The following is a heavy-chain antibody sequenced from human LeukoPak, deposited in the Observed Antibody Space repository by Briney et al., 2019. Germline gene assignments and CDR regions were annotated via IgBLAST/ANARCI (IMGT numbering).Heavy chain of an antibody. CDR2: VYHSGGT. J-gene: IGHJ4*02. V-gene: IGHV4-38-2*02. Sequence: PPETLSLTCSVSGYSISSGYYWGWIRQSPGMGLEWIGSVYHSGGTYYNPSLRSRVTISVDTSKNQFSLKLSSVTAADTAVYYCARLPSTLLWFGDRNDYWGQGTLVTVSS. CDR1: GYSISSGYY. CDR3: ARLPSTLLWFGDRNDY. D-gene: IGHD3-10*01.